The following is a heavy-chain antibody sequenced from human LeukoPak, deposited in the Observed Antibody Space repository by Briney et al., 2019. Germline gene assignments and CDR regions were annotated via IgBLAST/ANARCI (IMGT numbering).Heavy chain of an antibody. V-gene: IGHV4-59*11. D-gene: IGHD3-10*01. CDR3: ARGRGRYYGMDV. CDR1: GASIRSHY. J-gene: IGHJ6*02. Sequence: KPSETLSLTCTVSGASIRSHYWSWIRQPPGKGLEWIGYISYSGSTNYNPSLKSRVTISVDTSKNQFSLKMTSVTAADTAIYYCARGRGRYYGMDVWGQGTTVIVSS. CDR2: ISYSGST.